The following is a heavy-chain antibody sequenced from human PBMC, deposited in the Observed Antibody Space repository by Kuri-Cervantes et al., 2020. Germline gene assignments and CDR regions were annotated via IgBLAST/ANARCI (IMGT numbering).Heavy chain of an antibody. CDR1: GGTFSSYT. CDR3: ATVGNQRILYYFDY. J-gene: IGHJ4*02. V-gene: IGHV1-69*02. CDR2: IIPILGIA. D-gene: IGHD4-23*01. Sequence: SVKVSCKASGGTFSSYTISWVRQAPGQGLEWMGRIIPILGIANYAQKFQGRVTMTEDTSTDTAYMELSSPRSEDTAVYYCATVGNQRILYYFDYWGQGTLVTVSS.